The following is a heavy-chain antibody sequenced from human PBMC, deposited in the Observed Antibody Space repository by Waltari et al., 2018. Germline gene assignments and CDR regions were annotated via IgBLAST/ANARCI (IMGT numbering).Heavy chain of an antibody. J-gene: IGHJ6*02. D-gene: IGHD3-3*01. V-gene: IGHV1-8*01. CDR2: MNPNSGNT. CDR1: GYTFTSYD. CDR3: AVGLTIFYFYGMDV. Sequence: QVQLVQSGAEVKKPGASVKVSCKASGYTFTSYDINWVLQATGQGLEWMGWMNPNSGNTGYAQKFQGRVTMTRKTSISTAYMELSSLRSEDTAVYYCAVGLTIFYFYGMDVWGQGTTVTVSS.